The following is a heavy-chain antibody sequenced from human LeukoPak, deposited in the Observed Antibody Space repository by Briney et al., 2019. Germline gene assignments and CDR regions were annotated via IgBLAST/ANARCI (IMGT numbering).Heavy chain of an antibody. Sequence: SETLSLTCTVSGGFSSFYYWTWIRQPPGKGLEWIGNIHTSGSTDYSPSLKGRVTMSIDTSKNQFSLRLSSVTAADAAVYYCARPGQSSGWVNFNYWGQGTLFTVSS. D-gene: IGHD3-22*01. V-gene: IGHV4-4*09. CDR1: GGFSSFYY. CDR3: ARPGQSSGWVNFNY. CDR2: IHTSGST. J-gene: IGHJ4*02.